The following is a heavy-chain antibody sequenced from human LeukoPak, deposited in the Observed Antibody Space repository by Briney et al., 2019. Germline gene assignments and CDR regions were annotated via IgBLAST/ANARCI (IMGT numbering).Heavy chain of an antibody. V-gene: IGHV3-23*01. Sequence: GGSLRLSCAASGFTFSSYAMSWVRQAPGKGLEWVSAISGSGGSTYYADSVKGRFTISRDNSKNTLYLQMNSLRAEDTAVYYCAIARRSTGTTNPYLQRSLYYKDVWGKGTTVTVSS. D-gene: IGHD1-1*01. CDR1: GFTFSSYA. J-gene: IGHJ6*03. CDR2: ISGSGGST. CDR3: AIARRSTGTTNPYLQRSLYYKDV.